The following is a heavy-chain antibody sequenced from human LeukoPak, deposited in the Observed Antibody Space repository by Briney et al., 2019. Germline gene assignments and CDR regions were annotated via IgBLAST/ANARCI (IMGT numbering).Heavy chain of an antibody. CDR2: IIPIFGTA. Sequence: VKVSCKASGGTFSSYAISWVRQAPGQGLEWMGGIIPIFGTANYAQKFQGRVTITADESTSTAYMELSSLRSEDTAVYYCARGGAHYYGSGSYYNGDDYWGQGTLVTVSS. CDR3: ARGGAHYYGSGSYYNGDDY. CDR1: GGTFSSYA. J-gene: IGHJ4*02. V-gene: IGHV1-69*13. D-gene: IGHD3-10*01.